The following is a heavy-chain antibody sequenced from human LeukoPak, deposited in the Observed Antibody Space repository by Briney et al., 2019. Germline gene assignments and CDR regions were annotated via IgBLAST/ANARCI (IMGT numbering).Heavy chain of an antibody. D-gene: IGHD6-19*01. Sequence: GGSLRLACAGSGFSFSTYAMTWVRQAPGMGLESVSAISGSGGYTYYADSVKGRFTISRDNSKNTLYLQMNSLRAEDTAIYYCAKAEGKNPTGGRWLDWGQGTLVTVSS. V-gene: IGHV3-23*01. CDR3: AKAEGKNPTGGRWLD. CDR2: ISGSGGYT. CDR1: GFSFSTYA. J-gene: IGHJ4*02.